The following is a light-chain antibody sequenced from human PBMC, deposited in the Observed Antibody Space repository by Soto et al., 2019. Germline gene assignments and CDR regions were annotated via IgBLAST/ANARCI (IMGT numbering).Light chain of an antibody. CDR1: QSISNN. J-gene: IGKJ4*01. CDR3: QQDHHWPPLT. CDR2: GAS. Sequence: EIVMTQSPATLSVSPGERATLSCRASQSISNNLAWYQQKVGQAPRLLISGASTRATGIPARFSGSGSGTDFTLTISSLQSEDFAIYYCQQDHHWPPLTFGGGTKVEIK. V-gene: IGKV3-15*01.